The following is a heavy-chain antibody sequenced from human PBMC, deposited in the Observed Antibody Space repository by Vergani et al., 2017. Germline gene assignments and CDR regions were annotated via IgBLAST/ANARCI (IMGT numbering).Heavy chain of an antibody. D-gene: IGHD3-10*01. V-gene: IGHV4-4*07. CDR1: GDSINNYY. CDR3: ARHRGSGGFFPSSYFYGMDV. CDR2: IYNTGAT. J-gene: IGHJ6*02. Sequence: QVQLQESGPGLVKPLETLSLTCIVSGDSINNYYWTWIRQPAGKGLEWIGRIYNTGATIYNPSLNTRVTMSLDTSKNQFSLRLNSLTAADTAVYYCARHRGSGGFFPSSYFYGMDVWGHGTTVTVSS.